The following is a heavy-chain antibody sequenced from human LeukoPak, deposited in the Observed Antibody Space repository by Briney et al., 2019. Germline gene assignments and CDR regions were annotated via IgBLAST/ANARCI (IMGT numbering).Heavy chain of an antibody. CDR3: ARAQKIALATDDAIYI. J-gene: IGHJ3*02. D-gene: IGHD2-15*01. Sequence: PGGSLRLSSAEPVFTSLRFAMHTGRQAPGKGLEWVAVIWFDGSNKFDGSDKYYADSVKGRFTISRENSKNTLYLQMNSLRAEDTAVYFCARAQKIALATDDAIYICGQGTMVTVSS. CDR1: VFTSLRFA. V-gene: IGHV3-33*01. CDR2: IWFDGSNKFDGSDK.